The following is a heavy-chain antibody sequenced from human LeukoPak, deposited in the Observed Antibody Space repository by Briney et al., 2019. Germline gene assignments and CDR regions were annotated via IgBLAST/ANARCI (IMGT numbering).Heavy chain of an antibody. J-gene: IGHJ4*02. CDR2: ISGSGGST. CDR3: ARRSITMVRGVMDY. CDR1: GFTFSSYG. Sequence: GGSLRLSCAASGFTFSSYGMSWVRQAPGKGLEWVSAISGSGGSTNYADSVKGRFTISRDNSKNTLYLQMNSLRAEDTAVYYCARRSITMVRGVMDYWGQGTLVTVSS. D-gene: IGHD3-10*01. V-gene: IGHV3-23*01.